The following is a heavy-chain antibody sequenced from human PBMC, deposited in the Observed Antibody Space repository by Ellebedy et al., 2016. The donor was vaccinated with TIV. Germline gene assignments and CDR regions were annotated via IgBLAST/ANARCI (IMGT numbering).Heavy chain of an antibody. CDR2: IDRSSSYT. Sequence: GGSLRLXXAASGFTFSSNSMNWVRQAPGKGLEWVSSIDRSSSYTDYADSVKGRFTISRDNAKNSLYLQMNSLRAEDTAVYYCARELRPNGMDIWGQGTTVTGSS. V-gene: IGHV3-21*01. D-gene: IGHD4-17*01. CDR3: ARELRPNGMDI. J-gene: IGHJ6*02. CDR1: GFTFSSNS.